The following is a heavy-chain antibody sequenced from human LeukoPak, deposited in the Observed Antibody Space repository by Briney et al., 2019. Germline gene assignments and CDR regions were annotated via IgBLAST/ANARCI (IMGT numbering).Heavy chain of an antibody. D-gene: IGHD3-10*02. V-gene: IGHV3-21*01. CDR1: GFTFSSYS. Sequence: GGSLRLSCAASGFTFSSYSMNWVRQAPGKGLEWVSSISSSSSYIYYADSVKGRFTISRDNAKNSLYLQMNSLRAEDTAVYYCAELGITLIGGVWGKGTTVTVSS. CDR3: AELGITLIGGV. CDR2: ISSSSSYI. J-gene: IGHJ6*04.